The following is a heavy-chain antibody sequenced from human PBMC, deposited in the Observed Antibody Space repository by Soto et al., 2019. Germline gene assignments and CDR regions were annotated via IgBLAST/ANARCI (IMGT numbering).Heavy chain of an antibody. CDR1: GFTFSSYG. V-gene: IGHV3-33*01. Sequence: GGSLRLSCAASGFTFSSYGMHWVRQAPGKGLEWVAVIWYDGSNKYYADSVKGRFTISRDNSKNTLYLQMNSLRAEDTAVYYCARVDSSSRRPNHYYYYYMDVWGQGTTVTVSS. CDR2: IWYDGSNK. J-gene: IGHJ6*03. CDR3: ARVDSSSRRPNHYYYYYMDV. D-gene: IGHD6-13*01.